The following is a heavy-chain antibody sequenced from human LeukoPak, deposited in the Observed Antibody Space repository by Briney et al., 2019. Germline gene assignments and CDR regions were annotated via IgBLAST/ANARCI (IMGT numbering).Heavy chain of an antibody. J-gene: IGHJ4*02. CDR2: IYYSGST. D-gene: IGHD3-22*01. CDR3: GTTPYYYDSSGYYYY. Sequence: SETLSLTCTVSGGSVSSGSYYWSWTRQPPGKGLEWIGYIYYSGSTNYNPSLKSRVTISVDTSKNQFSLKLNSVTAADTAVYYCGTTPYYYDSSGYYYYWGQGTLVTVSS. V-gene: IGHV4-61*01. CDR1: GGSVSSGSYY.